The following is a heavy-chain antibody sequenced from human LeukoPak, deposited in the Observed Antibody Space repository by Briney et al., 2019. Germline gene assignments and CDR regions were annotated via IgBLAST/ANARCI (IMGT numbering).Heavy chain of an antibody. CDR3: ARASSYDFWSGYYRGGYYYYMDV. Sequence: ASVKVSCKASGYTFTSYAMNWVRQAPGQGLEWMGWIHPSTGNPTYAQGFTGRFVFSLDTSVSTAYLQISSLKAEDTAVYYCARASSYDFWSGYYRGGYYYYMDVWGKGTTVTVSS. CDR2: IHPSTGNP. D-gene: IGHD3-3*01. J-gene: IGHJ6*03. CDR1: GYTFTSYA. V-gene: IGHV7-4-1*02.